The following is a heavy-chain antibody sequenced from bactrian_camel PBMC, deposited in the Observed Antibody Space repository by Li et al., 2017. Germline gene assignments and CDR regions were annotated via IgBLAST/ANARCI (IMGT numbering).Heavy chain of an antibody. V-gene: IGHV3S5*01. Sequence: VQLVESGGGEVQPGGYLRLTCVASGFTFSEYYMSWVRQAPGKDPEWLASIYADGSRTDYRSSVKGRFTISQDKAKNAMYLQMNSLKAEDTAAYSCAAFGGGDCPISGYEGQGTQVTVS. J-gene: IGHJ4*01. CDR1: GFTFSEYY. D-gene: IGHD2*01. CDR2: IYADGSRT.